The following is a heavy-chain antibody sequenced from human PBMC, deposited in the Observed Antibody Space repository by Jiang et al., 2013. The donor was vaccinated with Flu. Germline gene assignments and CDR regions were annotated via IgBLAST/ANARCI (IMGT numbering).Heavy chain of an antibody. CDR3: ARRDPHSGYEDFDY. J-gene: IGHJ4*02. Sequence: MPGKGLEWMGIIYPGDSDTRYSPSFQGQATISADKSISTAYLQWRSLKASDSAMYYCARRDPHSGYEDFDYWGQGTLVTVSS. V-gene: IGHV5-51*01. D-gene: IGHD5-12*01. CDR2: IYPGDSDT.